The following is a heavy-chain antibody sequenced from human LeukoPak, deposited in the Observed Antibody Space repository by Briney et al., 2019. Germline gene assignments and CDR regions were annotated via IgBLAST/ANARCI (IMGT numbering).Heavy chain of an antibody. CDR3: THSIRSPDCSNIRCYYFDY. CDR2: IYWDGDK. D-gene: IGHD2-2*01. CDR1: GFSLTTSGMA. Sequence: TLSLTCTFSGFSLTTSGMAVAWIRQPPGKPLEWLAIIYWDGDKRYSPLLESRLAITKDTSKNQVVLTMTNMDPVDTATYFCTHSIRSPDCSNIRCYYFDYWGQGAQVTVSS. J-gene: IGHJ4*02. V-gene: IGHV2-5*02.